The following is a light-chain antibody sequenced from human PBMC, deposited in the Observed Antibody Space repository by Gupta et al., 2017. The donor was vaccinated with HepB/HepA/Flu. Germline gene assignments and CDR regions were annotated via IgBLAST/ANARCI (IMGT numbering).Light chain of an antibody. CDR3: QQYISSPLT. CDR2: GAS. V-gene: IGKV3-20*01. J-gene: IGKJ4*01. CDR1: QSVSRNY. Sequence: EIVLTQSPDTLSLSPGERATLSCRASQSVSRNYLAWYQQKPGQAPRLLIYGASRRATGIPDRFSGSGSGTDFTLTISRLEPEDFAVYYCQQYISSPLTFGGWTKVEIK.